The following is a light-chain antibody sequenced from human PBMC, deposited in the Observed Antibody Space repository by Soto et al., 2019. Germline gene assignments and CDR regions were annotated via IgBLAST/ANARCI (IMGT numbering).Light chain of an antibody. CDR3: QQRSNWPPTIT. V-gene: IGKV3-11*01. Sequence: DILFAQSPATLSLSTGERATLTCMASQAVSIYLAWYQQKPGPAPRPLIYDASNRATGIPARFSVRGSGTDFTLTISSLEPEAFAVYYCQQRSNWPPTITFGQGTRLEIK. J-gene: IGKJ5*01. CDR2: DAS. CDR1: QAVSIY.